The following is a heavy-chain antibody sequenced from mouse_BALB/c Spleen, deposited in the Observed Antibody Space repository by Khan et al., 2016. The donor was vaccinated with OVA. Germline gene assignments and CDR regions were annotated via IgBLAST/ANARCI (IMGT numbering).Heavy chain of an antibody. CDR1: GFTFSTYG. CDR2: ISSGGTYT. V-gene: IGHV5-6*01. D-gene: IGHD1-1*01. CDR3: ARHWVGVMDY. J-gene: IGHJ4*01. Sequence: EVELVESGGDLVKPGGSLKLSCAASGFTFSTYGMSWVRQTPDKRLEWVATISSGGTYTYYPDSVKGRFTISRDNAKNTLYLQMTSLRSEDTAMYCCARHWVGVMDYWGQGTSVTVSS.